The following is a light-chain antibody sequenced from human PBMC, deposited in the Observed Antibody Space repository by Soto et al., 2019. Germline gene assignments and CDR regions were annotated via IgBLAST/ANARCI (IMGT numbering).Light chain of an antibody. J-gene: IGLJ1*01. V-gene: IGLV2-11*01. CDR1: SSDVGGYNY. Sequence: QSVLTQPRSVSGSPGQSITISCTGTSSDVGGYNYVSWYRQHPGKAPKLMIYDVSKRPSGVPDRFSGSKSGNTASLTISGLQAEDGAVYSGCSYAGSYTHYVFGTGTKRTVL. CDR2: DVS. CDR3: CSYAGSYTHYV.